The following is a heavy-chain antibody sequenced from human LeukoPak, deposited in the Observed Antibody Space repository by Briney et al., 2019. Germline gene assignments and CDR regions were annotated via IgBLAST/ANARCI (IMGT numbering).Heavy chain of an antibody. Sequence: SETLSLTCTVSGGSISSSSYYWGWIRQPPGKGLEWIGSIYYSGSTYYNPSLKSRVTISVDTSKNQFSLKLSSVTAADTAVYYCARQMVDTAMYCYYYMDVWGKGTTVTVSS. V-gene: IGHV4-39*01. CDR2: IYYSGST. CDR3: ARQMVDTAMYCYYYMDV. D-gene: IGHD5-18*01. CDR1: GGSISSSSYY. J-gene: IGHJ6*03.